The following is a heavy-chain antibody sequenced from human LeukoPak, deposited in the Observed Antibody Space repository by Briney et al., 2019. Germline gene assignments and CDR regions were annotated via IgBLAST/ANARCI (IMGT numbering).Heavy chain of an antibody. CDR3: ARSPSGYYGMDV. V-gene: IGHV3-53*01. CDR2: IYSSGST. Sequence: GGSLRLSCAASGFTVSSSYMTWVRQAPGKGLEWVSVIYSSGSTYYADSVKGRFTISRDNSKNTLYLQMNSLRAEDTAVYYCARSPSGYYGMDVWGQGTTVTVSS. CDR1: GFTVSSSY. J-gene: IGHJ6*02.